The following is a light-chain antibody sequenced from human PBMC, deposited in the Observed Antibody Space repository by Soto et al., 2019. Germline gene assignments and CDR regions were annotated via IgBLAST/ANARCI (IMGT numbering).Light chain of an antibody. V-gene: IGLV2-23*01. J-gene: IGLJ1*01. CDR2: EGS. CDR1: SSDVGSYNL. Sequence: QSVLTQPASVSGSPGQSITISCTGTSSDVGSYNLVSWYQQHPGKAPKLMIYEGSKRPSGVSNRFSGSKSGNTASLTISGLQAEDEADYYCCSYAGSSPLWVFGTGTKVTVL. CDR3: CSYAGSSPLWV.